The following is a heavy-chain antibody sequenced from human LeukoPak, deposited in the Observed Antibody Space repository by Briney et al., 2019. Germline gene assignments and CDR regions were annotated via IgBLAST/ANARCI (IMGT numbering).Heavy chain of an antibody. Sequence: GGSLRLSCRASGFIFSNYELNWVRQAPGKGLEWVTYISSGGSVIYYADSVKGRFTTSRDNAKNSLYLQMNSLRAEDTAVYYCARVVWDTYRGSFVSWGQGTLVTVSS. CDR1: GFIFSNYE. J-gene: IGHJ4*02. D-gene: IGHD1-26*01. V-gene: IGHV3-48*03. CDR3: ARVVWDTYRGSFVS. CDR2: ISSGGSVI.